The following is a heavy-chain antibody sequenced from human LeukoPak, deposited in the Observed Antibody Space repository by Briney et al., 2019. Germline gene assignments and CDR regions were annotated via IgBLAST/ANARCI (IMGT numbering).Heavy chain of an antibody. CDR1: GFTFSSYA. Sequence: PGGSLRLSCAASGFTFSSYAMSWVRQAPGKGLEWVSAISGSGGSTYYADSVKGRFTISRDNAKNSLYLQMNSLRAEDTAVYYCARSLVSSGRDYWGQGTLVTVSS. J-gene: IGHJ4*02. D-gene: IGHD6-19*01. V-gene: IGHV3-23*01. CDR3: ARSLVSSGRDY. CDR2: ISGSGGST.